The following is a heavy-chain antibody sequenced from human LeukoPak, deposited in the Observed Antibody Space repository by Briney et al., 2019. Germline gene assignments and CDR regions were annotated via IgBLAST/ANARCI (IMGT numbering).Heavy chain of an antibody. D-gene: IGHD3-22*01. J-gene: IGHJ4*02. CDR2: IYPGDSDT. V-gene: IGHV5-51*01. CDR1: GYSFTSYW. Sequence: GESLKISCKGSGYSFTSYWIGWVRQMPGKGLEWMGIIYPGDSDTRYSPSFQGQVTISADKSINTAYLQWSSLKASDTAMYYCARQVDTSGLFEEVFDYWGQGTLVTVSS. CDR3: ARQVDTSGLFEEVFDY.